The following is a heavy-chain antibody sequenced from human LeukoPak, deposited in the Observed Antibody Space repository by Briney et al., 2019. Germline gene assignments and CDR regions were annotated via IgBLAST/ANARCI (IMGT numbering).Heavy chain of an antibody. Sequence: SVKVSCKASGTTFRSYAINWVRQAPGQGLEWMGAIIPSFGTVKYAEKFQGRVTMTADESTSTAYMDLNYLRSDDTAVYFCARATSANEYSYGFHFDYWGQGTLVTVSS. J-gene: IGHJ4*02. V-gene: IGHV1-69*13. CDR1: GTTFRSYA. CDR2: IIPSFGTV. D-gene: IGHD5-18*01. CDR3: ARATSANEYSYGFHFDY.